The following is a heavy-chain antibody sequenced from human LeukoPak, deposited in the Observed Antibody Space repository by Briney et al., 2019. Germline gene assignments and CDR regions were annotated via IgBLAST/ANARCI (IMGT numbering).Heavy chain of an antibody. J-gene: IGHJ5*02. V-gene: IGHV3-21*01. Sequence: GGSLRLSCAASGFTFSSYSMNWVRQAPGKGLEWVSPISSSSSYIYYADSVKGRFTISRDNAKNSLYLQMNSLRAEDTAVYYCAKDPHGYSYGQRWFDPWGQGTLVTVSS. CDR3: AKDPHGYSYGQRWFDP. D-gene: IGHD5-18*01. CDR2: ISSSSSYI. CDR1: GFTFSSYS.